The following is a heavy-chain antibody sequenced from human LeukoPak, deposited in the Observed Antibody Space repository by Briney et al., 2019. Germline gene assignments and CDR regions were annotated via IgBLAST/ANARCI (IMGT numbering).Heavy chain of an antibody. Sequence: GGSLRLSCAASRFTFSSYGMHWVRQAPGKGLEWVAVIWYDGSNKYYADSVKGRFTISRDNSKNTLYLQMNSLRAEDTAVFYCAKDGVILAPGIYWYMDVWGRGTTVTVSS. CDR1: RFTFSSYG. CDR2: IWYDGSNK. J-gene: IGHJ6*03. CDR3: AKDGVILAPGIYWYMDV. V-gene: IGHV3-33*06. D-gene: IGHD3-16*02.